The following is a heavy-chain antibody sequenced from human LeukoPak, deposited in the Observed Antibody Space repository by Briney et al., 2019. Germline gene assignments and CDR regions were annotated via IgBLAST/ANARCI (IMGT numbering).Heavy chain of an antibody. Sequence: PSETLSLTCAGYGGSFSGYYWSWIRQPPGKGLEWIGEITHSASNNHSPSLTSRVTISVDTSKNQFSLKLSSVTAADTAVYYCARGGLFNVVVTAMYYWGQGTLVTVSS. CDR3: ARGGLFNVVVTAMYY. CDR1: GGSFSGYY. D-gene: IGHD2-21*02. J-gene: IGHJ4*02. V-gene: IGHV4-34*01. CDR2: ITHSASN.